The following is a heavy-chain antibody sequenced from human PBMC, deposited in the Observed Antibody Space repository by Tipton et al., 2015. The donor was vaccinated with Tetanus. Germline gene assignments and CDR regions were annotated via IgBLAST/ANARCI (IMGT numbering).Heavy chain of an antibody. D-gene: IGHD7-27*01. J-gene: IGHJ4*02. Sequence: GSLRLSCAASGFTFSSYPMAWVRQAPGKGLEWVSGISGPTAYSTYYRDSVRGRFTISRDNAKNSLFLQMNSLRAEDTAVYYCARRSGVASINVWGQGTLVTVSS. CDR1: GFTFSSYP. CDR2: ISGPTAYST. V-gene: IGHV3-23*01. CDR3: ARRSGVASINV.